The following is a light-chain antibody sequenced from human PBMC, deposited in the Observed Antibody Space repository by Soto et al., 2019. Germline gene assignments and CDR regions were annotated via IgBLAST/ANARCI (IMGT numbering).Light chain of an antibody. J-gene: IGKJ1*01. CDR1: QSISSY. CDR3: QERKT. V-gene: IGKV1-39*01. Sequence: DIQMPQYPSSLSASVGDRVTITCRASQSISSYLNWYQQKPGKAPKLLIYAASSLQSGVPSRFSGSGSVTDFTLTISNLQPEDSAIYYCQERKTFGQGTKVEIK. CDR2: AAS.